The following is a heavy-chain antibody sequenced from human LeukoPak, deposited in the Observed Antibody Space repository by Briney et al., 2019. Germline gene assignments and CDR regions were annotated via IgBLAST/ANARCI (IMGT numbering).Heavy chain of an antibody. CDR3: ATSNYYNGMDV. V-gene: IGHV4-59*08. Sequence: SETLSLTCTVSGGSIGNYYWTWIRQPPGKGLEWIGHIYYSGSTNYNPSLKSRVTMSIDTPKRQFSLKLTSVTAADTAVYYCATSNYYNGMDVWGQGTTVTVSS. CDR2: IYYSGST. CDR1: GGSIGNYY. J-gene: IGHJ6*02.